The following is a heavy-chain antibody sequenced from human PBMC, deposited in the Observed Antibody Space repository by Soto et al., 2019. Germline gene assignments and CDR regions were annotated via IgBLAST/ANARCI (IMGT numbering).Heavy chain of an antibody. CDR1: GGSISSYY. D-gene: IGHD5-12*01. CDR3: ARDRRYGCYAVPRVGNSWFDF. CDR2: IYYSGST. Sequence: SENLSLTCTVSGGSISSYYWSWIRQPPGKXLEWIGYIYYSGSTNYNPSLKSRVTISVDTSKNQFSLKLSSVTAADTAVYYCARDRRYGCYAVPRVGNSWFDFCGPGTFVTV. V-gene: IGHV4-59*01. J-gene: IGHJ5*01.